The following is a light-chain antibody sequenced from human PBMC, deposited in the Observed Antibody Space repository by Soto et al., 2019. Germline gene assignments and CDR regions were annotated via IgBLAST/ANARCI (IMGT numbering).Light chain of an antibody. CDR3: CSYAGSYTLGV. J-gene: IGLJ2*01. CDR1: SSDVGAYNF. CDR2: DVD. Sequence: QSALTQPRSVSGSPGQSVTISCTGSSSDVGAYNFVSWYQQHPGKAPKLMIYDVDKRPSGVPDRFSGSKSGNTASLTISGLQAEDEADYYCCSYAGSYTLGVFGGGTKVTVL. V-gene: IGLV2-11*01.